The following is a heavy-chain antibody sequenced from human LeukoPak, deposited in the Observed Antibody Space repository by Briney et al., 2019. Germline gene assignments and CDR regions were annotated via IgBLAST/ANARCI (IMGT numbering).Heavy chain of an antibody. Sequence: GGSLRLSCAVSGITLSNYGMSWVRQAPGKGLEWVSVIYSGGSTYYADSVKGRFTISRDNSKNTLYLQMNSLRAEDTAVYYCARDTIDGYIDYWGQGTLVTVSS. V-gene: IGHV3-66*02. D-gene: IGHD2-2*01. CDR1: GITLSNYG. CDR2: IYSGGST. J-gene: IGHJ4*02. CDR3: ARDTIDGYIDY.